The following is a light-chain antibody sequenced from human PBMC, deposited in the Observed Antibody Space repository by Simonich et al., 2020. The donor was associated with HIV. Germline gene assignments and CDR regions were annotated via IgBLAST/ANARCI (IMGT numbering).Light chain of an antibody. V-gene: IGKV3-15*01. CDR2: GAY. CDR1: PSVSSN. CDR3: QQYNNWPRT. J-gene: IGKJ1*01. Sequence: EIVMTQSPATLSVSPGERATLSCRARPSVSSNFAWYQQKPGQAPRLLIYGAYTRATGIPARFSGSGSGTELTLTISSLQSEDFAVYYCQQYNNWPRTFGQGTKVEIK.